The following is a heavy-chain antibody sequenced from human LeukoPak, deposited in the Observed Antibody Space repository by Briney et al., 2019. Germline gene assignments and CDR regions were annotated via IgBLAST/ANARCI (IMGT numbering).Heavy chain of an antibody. J-gene: IGHJ4*02. CDR1: GGSGSRGSYY. Sequence: NTSETLSLTCTVSGGSGSRGSYYWSWIRQPAGKGLEWIGRIYTSGSTNYSPSLKSRVTISVDTSKSQLSLKLSSVTAADTAVYYCARRGVATFHYWGQGTLVTVSS. CDR2: IYTSGST. CDR3: ARRGVATFHY. V-gene: IGHV4-61*02. D-gene: IGHD5-12*01.